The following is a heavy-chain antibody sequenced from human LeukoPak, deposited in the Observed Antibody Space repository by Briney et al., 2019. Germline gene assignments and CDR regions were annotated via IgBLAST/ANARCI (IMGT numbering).Heavy chain of an antibody. Sequence: GGSLRLSCAASGFTFSSYAMSWVRQAPGKGLEWVSAISGSGGSTYYADSVKGRFTISRDNSKNTLYLQMNSLRAEDTAVYYCAKSESRRTMIVVVITPFDYWGQGTLVTASS. J-gene: IGHJ4*02. V-gene: IGHV3-23*01. CDR2: ISGSGGST. CDR3: AKSESRRTMIVVVITPFDY. CDR1: GFTFSSYA. D-gene: IGHD3-22*01.